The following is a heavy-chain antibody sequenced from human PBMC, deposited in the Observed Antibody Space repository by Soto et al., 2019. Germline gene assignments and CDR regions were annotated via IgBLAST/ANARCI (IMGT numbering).Heavy chain of an antibody. V-gene: IGHV3-21*01. J-gene: IGHJ3*01. CDR3: ARVVYFDRSAYGL. Sequence: EVQLVESGGGLVKPGGSLRLSCAASGFSFSGYNMNWVRQAPGKGLEWVSSISGDSNYIYYADSVQGRFTLSRDNAKNSVYLQMNSLRAEDTAVYYCARVVYFDRSAYGLWGQGTMVTVSS. D-gene: IGHD3-22*01. CDR2: ISGDSNYI. CDR1: GFSFSGYN.